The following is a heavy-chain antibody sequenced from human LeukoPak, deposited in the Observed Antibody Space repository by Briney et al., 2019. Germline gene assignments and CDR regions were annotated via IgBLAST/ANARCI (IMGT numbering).Heavy chain of an antibody. Sequence: GGSLRLSCAASGFTFSSYSMNWVRQAPGKGLEWVSSISSSSSYIYHADSVKGRFTISRDNAKNSLYLQMNSLRAEDTAVYYCARGRESTPDYWGQGTLVTVSS. CDR3: ARGRESTPDY. J-gene: IGHJ4*02. V-gene: IGHV3-21*01. CDR2: ISSSSSYI. CDR1: GFTFSSYS.